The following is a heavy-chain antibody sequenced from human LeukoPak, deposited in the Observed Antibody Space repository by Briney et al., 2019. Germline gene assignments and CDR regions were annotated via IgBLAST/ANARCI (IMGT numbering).Heavy chain of an antibody. V-gene: IGHV3-30-3*01. CDR3: ATKGRFGY. D-gene: IGHD3-10*01. CDR1: GFTFNSYA. Sequence: GRSLRLSCAASGFTFNSYAMHWVRQAPGKGLEWVAVISYDGSNKYYADSVKGRFTISRDNSKNTLYLQMNSLRAEDTAVYYCATKGRFGYWGQGTLVTVSS. CDR2: ISYDGSNK. J-gene: IGHJ4*02.